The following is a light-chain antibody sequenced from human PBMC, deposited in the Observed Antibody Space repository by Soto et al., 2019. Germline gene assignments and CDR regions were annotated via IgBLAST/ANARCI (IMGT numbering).Light chain of an antibody. CDR1: QSISSW. CDR2: DAS. Sequence: DTQMTQSPSTLSASVGDSVTITCRASQSISSWLAWYQQKPGKAPKLLIYDASRLESGVPTRFSGSGSGTESSLTISSLQPADLATYYCQQYYSYSSWTFGQGTKV. CDR3: QQYYSYSSWT. J-gene: IGKJ1*01. V-gene: IGKV1-5*01.